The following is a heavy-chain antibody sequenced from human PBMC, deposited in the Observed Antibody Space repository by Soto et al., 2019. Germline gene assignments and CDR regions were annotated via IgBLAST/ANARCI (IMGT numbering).Heavy chain of an antibody. Sequence: GGSLRLSCAASGFTFSSYGMNWVRQAPGKGLEWVSYISSSSSTIYYADSVKGRFTISRDNAKNSLYLQTNSLRDEDTAVYYCASKINYYYYYGMDVWGQGTTVTVSS. CDR3: ASKINYYYYYGMDV. CDR1: GFTFSSYG. J-gene: IGHJ6*02. CDR2: ISSSSSTI. V-gene: IGHV3-48*02.